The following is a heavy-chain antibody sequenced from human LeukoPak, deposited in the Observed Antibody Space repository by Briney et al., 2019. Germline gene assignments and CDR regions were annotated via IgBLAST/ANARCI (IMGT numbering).Heavy chain of an antibody. CDR1: GGSISSGAYY. J-gene: IGHJ6*02. CDR2: IYYSGST. CDR3: ARDSGAYYYDSSGYNLEGMDV. D-gene: IGHD3-22*01. V-gene: IGHV4-31*03. Sequence: ASETLSLTCTVSGGSISSGAYYWSWIRQHPGKGLEWIGYIYYSGSTYYNPSLKSRVTISVDTSKNQFSLKLSSVTAADTAVYYCARDSGAYYYDSSGYNLEGMDVWGQGTTVTVSS.